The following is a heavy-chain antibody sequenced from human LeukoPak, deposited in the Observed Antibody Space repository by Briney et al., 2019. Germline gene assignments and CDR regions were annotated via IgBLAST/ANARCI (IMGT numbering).Heavy chain of an antibody. V-gene: IGHV3-48*02. Sequence: GGSLRLSCAASGFTFSTYSVNWVRQAPGKGLEWVSYISSSSSTIYYADSVKGRFTISRDNAKNSLYLQMNSLRDEDTAVYYCARVVYYDSSGRMTNYFDYWGQGILVTVSS. J-gene: IGHJ4*02. CDR1: GFTFSTYS. CDR2: ISSSSSTI. D-gene: IGHD3-22*01. CDR3: ARVVYYDSSGRMTNYFDY.